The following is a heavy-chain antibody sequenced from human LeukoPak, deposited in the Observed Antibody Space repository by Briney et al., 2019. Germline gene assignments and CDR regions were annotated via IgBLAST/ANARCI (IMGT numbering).Heavy chain of an antibody. CDR2: IWYDGSNK. J-gene: IGHJ4*02. CDR1: GFTFSSYW. CDR3: ARDKPPPYYYDSSGIFDY. Sequence: GGSLRLSCAASGFTFSSYWMSWVRQAPGKGLEWVAVIWYDGSNKYYADSVKGRFTISRDNSKNTLYLQMNSLRAEDTAVYYCARDKPPPYYYDSSGIFDYWGQGTLVTVSS. V-gene: IGHV3-33*08. D-gene: IGHD3-22*01.